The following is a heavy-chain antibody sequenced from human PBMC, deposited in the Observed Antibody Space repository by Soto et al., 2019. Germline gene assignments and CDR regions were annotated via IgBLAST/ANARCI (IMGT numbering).Heavy chain of an antibody. CDR1: GYTFTSYD. D-gene: IGHD3-10*01. CDR3: ARGGVFFFAAPTNPFDY. CDR2: MNPNSGNT. J-gene: IGHJ4*02. Sequence: ASVKVSCKASGYTFTSYDINWVRQATGQGLEWMGWMNPNSGNTGYAQKFQGRATMTRNTSISTAYMELSSLRSEDTALYYCARGGVFFFAAPTNPFDYWGQGTLVTVSS. V-gene: IGHV1-8*01.